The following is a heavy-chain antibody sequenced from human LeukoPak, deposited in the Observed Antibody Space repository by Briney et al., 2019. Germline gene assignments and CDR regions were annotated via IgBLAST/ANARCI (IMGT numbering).Heavy chain of an antibody. CDR1: GGSFSGYY. D-gene: IGHD2-15*01. V-gene: IGHV4-34*01. CDR3: AGGRGVVVVAASNLPAYYYYMDV. CDR2: INHRGIT. Sequence: SETLSLTCAVYGGSFSGYYWSWIRQPPGKGLEWIGEINHRGITNYNPSLKSRVTISVDTSKNQFSLKLSSVTAADTAVYYCAGGRGVVVVAASNLPAYYYYMDVWGKGTTVTVSS. J-gene: IGHJ6*03.